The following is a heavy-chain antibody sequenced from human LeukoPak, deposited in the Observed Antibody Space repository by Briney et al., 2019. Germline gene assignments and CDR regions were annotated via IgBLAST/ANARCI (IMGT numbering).Heavy chain of an antibody. CDR2: ISGSGGST. J-gene: IGHJ3*01. Sequence: GGSLRLSCAASGFTFSSYAMSWVRQAPGKGLEWASTISGSGGSTYYADSVKGRFTISRDNSKNTLYLQMNSLRAEDTAVYYCAKGNSWDYGDYGWGRGTMVTVSS. D-gene: IGHD4-17*01. V-gene: IGHV3-23*01. CDR3: AKGNSWDYGDYG. CDR1: GFTFSSYA.